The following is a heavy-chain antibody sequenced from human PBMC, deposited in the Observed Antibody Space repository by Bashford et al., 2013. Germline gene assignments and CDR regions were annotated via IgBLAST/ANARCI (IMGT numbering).Heavy chain of an antibody. J-gene: IGHJ4*02. V-gene: IGHV4-4*07. CDR1: AGSINSDY. CDR2: FYNNNWRA. D-gene: IGHD1-26*01. CDR3: ARAVSGNFHFDI. Sequence: SETLSLTCSVSAGSINSDYWSWIRQSAGKGLEWIGRFYNNNWRANDIPSLKSRVTMSLDTSKSQFSLKLSSVTAADTAVYYCARAVSGNFHFDIWGQGILVTVSS.